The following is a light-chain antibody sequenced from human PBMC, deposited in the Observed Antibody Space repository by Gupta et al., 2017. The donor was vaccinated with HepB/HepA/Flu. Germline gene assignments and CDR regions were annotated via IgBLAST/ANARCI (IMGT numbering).Light chain of an antibody. CDR3: QQYYAWPLT. CDR1: QSVSDK. CDR2: AAS. V-gene: IGKV3-15*01. Sequence: EIVMTQSSATLSVSPGERATLSCRASQSVSDKLAWYQQKPGQAPRLLIYAASTRATGVAARFGGSGSVTEFTLSISSLQSEDFAIYYCQQYYAWPLTFGGGTKVEIK. J-gene: IGKJ4*01.